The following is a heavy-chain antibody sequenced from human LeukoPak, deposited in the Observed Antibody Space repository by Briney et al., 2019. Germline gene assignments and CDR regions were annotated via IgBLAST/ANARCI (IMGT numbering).Heavy chain of an antibody. CDR2: IKQDGSEK. CDR1: GFTFSSYW. D-gene: IGHD3-10*01. J-gene: IGHJ5*02. V-gene: IGHV3-7*01. CDR3: ARRLGLGFGECSNNWFDP. Sequence: GGSLRLSCAASGFTFSSYWMSWVRQAPGKGLGWAANIKQDGSEKYYVDSVKGRFTISRDNAKNSLYLQMNSLRAEDTAVYYCARRLGLGFGECSNNWFDPWGQGTLVTVSS.